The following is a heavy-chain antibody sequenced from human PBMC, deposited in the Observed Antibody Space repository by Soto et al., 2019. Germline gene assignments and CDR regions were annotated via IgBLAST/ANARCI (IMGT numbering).Heavy chain of an antibody. CDR2: MNAANGDT. CDR3: ARKGYFGSGSYHFDY. D-gene: IGHD3-10*01. Sequence: GASVKVSCKASGYTFSTFPMHWVRQAPGQNPEWMGWMNAANGDTGYSQKFQGRVTITRDTSASTAYMELSGLRSEDTAVYYCARKGYFGSGSYHFDYWGQGTLVTVSS. CDR1: GYTFSTFP. V-gene: IGHV1-3*01. J-gene: IGHJ4*02.